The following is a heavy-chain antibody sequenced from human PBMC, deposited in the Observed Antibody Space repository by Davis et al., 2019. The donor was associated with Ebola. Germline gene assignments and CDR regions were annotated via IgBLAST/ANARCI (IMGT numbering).Heavy chain of an antibody. CDR1: GGSFSGYY. Sequence: MPSETLSLTCAVYGGSFSGYYWSWIRQPPGKGLEWIGYIYYSGSTNYNPSLKSRVTISVDTSKNQFSLKLSSVTAADTAVYYCARHARPYYYGMDVWGQGTTVTVSS. D-gene: IGHD6-6*01. CDR2: IYYSGST. CDR3: ARHARPYYYGMDV. V-gene: IGHV4-59*08. J-gene: IGHJ6*02.